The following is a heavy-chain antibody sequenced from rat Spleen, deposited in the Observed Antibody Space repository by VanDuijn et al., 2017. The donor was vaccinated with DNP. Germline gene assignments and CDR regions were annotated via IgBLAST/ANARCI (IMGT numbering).Heavy chain of an antibody. Sequence: EVQLVESGGGLVQPGRSLKLSCAASGFTFSNYGMAWVRQAPTKGLEWVASIPNSGGTTYYRDSVKGRFTISRDNAKSTLYLQMNGLRSEDTATYYCARGNYPGINTFDYWGQGVMVTVSS. V-gene: IGHV5S13*01. CDR1: GFTFSNYG. CDR2: IPNSGGTT. CDR3: ARGNYPGINTFDY. D-gene: IGHD1-4*01. J-gene: IGHJ2*01.